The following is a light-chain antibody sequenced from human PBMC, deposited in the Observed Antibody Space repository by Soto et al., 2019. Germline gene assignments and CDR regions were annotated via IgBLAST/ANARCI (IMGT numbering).Light chain of an antibody. V-gene: IGKV3-11*01. Sequence: EIVLTQFPATLSLSPGERATLSCRASQSVTSYLAWYQQKPGQAPRLLIYDASNRATGIPARFSGSGSGTDFTLTISSLEPEDFAVYFCQQRSNWPPGTFRPGTKVDIK. CDR3: QQRSNWPPGT. CDR2: DAS. CDR1: QSVTSY. J-gene: IGKJ3*01.